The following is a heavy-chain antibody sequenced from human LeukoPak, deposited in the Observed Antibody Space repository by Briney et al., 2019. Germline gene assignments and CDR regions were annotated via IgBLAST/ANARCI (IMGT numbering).Heavy chain of an antibody. Sequence: GGSLRLSCAASGFTFSSYEMNWVRQAPGKGLEWVSYISSSSSTIYYADSAKGRFTISRDNAKNSLYLQLNSLRAEDTAVYYCARVLHRRNYDSSDYYGSWGQGTLVTVSS. CDR2: ISSSSSTI. D-gene: IGHD3-22*01. CDR3: ARVLHRRNYDSSDYYGS. CDR1: GFTFSSYE. V-gene: IGHV3-48*03. J-gene: IGHJ5*02.